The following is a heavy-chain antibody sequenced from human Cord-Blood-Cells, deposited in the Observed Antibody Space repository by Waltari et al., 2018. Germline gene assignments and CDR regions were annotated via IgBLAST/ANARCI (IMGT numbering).Heavy chain of an antibody. V-gene: IGHV5-51*01. J-gene: IGHJ2*01. Sequence: EVQLVQSGAEVKKPGESLKISCKGSGYSLTSYWIGWMRQMRGKGLEWRGIIYPGDSDTRYSPSFQGQVTISADKSISTAYLQWSSLKASDTAMYYCARLSCSGGSCYWYFDLWGRGTLVTVSS. D-gene: IGHD2-15*01. CDR2: IYPGDSDT. CDR1: GYSLTSYW. CDR3: ARLSCSGGSCYWYFDL.